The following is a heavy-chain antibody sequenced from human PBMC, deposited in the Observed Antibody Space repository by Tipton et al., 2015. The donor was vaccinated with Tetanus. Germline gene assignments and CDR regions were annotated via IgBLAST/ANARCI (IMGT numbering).Heavy chain of an antibody. CDR2: IFYSGST. D-gene: IGHD3-3*01. Sequence: TLSLTCTVSGGSMNTRTFYWGWIRQSPGKGLEWIGSIFYSGSTYYNPSLRSRVSISVDTSKNQFSLTLKSVTAADTGVYYCARSHVFRFTLFGEEITRSGRFDPWGQGILVTVSS. CDR3: ARSHVFRFTLFGEEITRSGRFDP. J-gene: IGHJ5*02. CDR1: GGSMNTRTFY. V-gene: IGHV4-39*01.